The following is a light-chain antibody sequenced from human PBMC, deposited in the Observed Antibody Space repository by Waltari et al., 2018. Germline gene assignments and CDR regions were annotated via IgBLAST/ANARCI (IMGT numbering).Light chain of an antibody. CDR1: TSDVRKYNL. CDR2: DVN. J-gene: IGLJ3*02. Sequence: QSALTQTATVSGSPGQSITISCTGTTSDVRKYNLFSWYQQHPGTAPTLLIYDVNKRPSRVSNRFSGSKSGNTASLPISGLQAADEAYSSCCSYAGSAISVFGGGTKVTVL. CDR3: CSYAGSAISV. V-gene: IGLV2-23*02.